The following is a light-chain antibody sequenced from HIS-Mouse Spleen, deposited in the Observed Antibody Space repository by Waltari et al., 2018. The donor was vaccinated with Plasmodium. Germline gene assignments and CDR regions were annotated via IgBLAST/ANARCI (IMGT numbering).Light chain of an antibody. CDR3: SSYAGSNNWV. Sequence: QSALTQPPSASGSPGQSVTISCTGTSSDVGGYNYVSWYQQHPGKAPKPMIYEVMKRPSGVPDRFSGSNSGTTASLTVSGLQAEDEAEYYCSSYAGSNNWVFGGGTKLTVL. V-gene: IGLV2-8*01. CDR2: EVM. CDR1: SSDVGGYNY. J-gene: IGLJ2*01.